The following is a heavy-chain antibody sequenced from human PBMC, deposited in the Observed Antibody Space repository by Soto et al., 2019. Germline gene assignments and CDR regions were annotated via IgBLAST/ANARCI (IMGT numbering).Heavy chain of an antibody. CDR3: ARDRLTMIGAGDYYYYGMDV. CDR1: GFTFSDYY. Sequence: GGSLRLSCAASGFTFSDYYMSWIRQAPGKGLEGVSYISSSGSTIYYADSVKGRFTISRDNAKNSLYLQMNSLRAEDTAVYYCARDRLTMIGAGDYYYYGMDVWGQGTTVTVS. J-gene: IGHJ6*02. V-gene: IGHV3-11*01. CDR2: ISSSGSTI. D-gene: IGHD3-22*01.